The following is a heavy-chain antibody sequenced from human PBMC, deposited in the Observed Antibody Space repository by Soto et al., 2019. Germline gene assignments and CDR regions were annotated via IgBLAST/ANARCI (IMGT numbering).Heavy chain of an antibody. CDR1: GFTFSNAW. Sequence: EVQLVESGGGLVKPGGSLRLSCAASGFTFSNAWMNWVRQAPGKGLEWVGRIKSKTDGGTTDYAAPVKGRFTISRDDSKNTLYLQMNSLKTEDTAVYYCTTDPQMYYDFWSGYFHNWFDPWGQGTLVTVSS. CDR3: TTDPQMYYDFWSGYFHNWFDP. D-gene: IGHD3-3*01. V-gene: IGHV3-15*07. CDR2: IKSKTDGGTT. J-gene: IGHJ5*02.